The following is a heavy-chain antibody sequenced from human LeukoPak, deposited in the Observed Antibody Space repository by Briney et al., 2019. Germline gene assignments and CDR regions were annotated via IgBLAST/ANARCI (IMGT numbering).Heavy chain of an antibody. CDR1: GFIFSSYS. CDR3: ARDNTWFGDPYGMDV. D-gene: IGHD3-10*01. Sequence: GGSLRLSCAASGFIFSSYSVNLVRQAPRKGLEWVSSIISSSSYIYYAESVKGRFTISRDNAKNSVYMQMNRLRAEDTAVYYCARDNTWFGDPYGMDVWGQGNTVTVSS. V-gene: IGHV3-21*01. CDR2: IISSSSYI. J-gene: IGHJ6*02.